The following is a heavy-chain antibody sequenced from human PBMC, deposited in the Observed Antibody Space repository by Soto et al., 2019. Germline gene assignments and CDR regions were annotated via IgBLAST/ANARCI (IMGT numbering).Heavy chain of an antibody. CDR2: ISSSSSTI. D-gene: IGHD3-22*01. CDR3: AKSPEYDSSGYPNPHELDY. J-gene: IGHJ4*02. Sequence: PGGSLRLSCAASGFTFSTYSMNWVRQAPGKGLELVSYISSSSSTIFYTDSVKGRFTVSRDNAKNSLYLQMNSLRAEDTAVYYCAKSPEYDSSGYPNPHELDYWGQGT. V-gene: IGHV3-48*01. CDR1: GFTFSTYS.